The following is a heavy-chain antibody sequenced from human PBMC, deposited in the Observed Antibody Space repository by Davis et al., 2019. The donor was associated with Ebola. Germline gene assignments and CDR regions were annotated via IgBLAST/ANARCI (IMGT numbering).Heavy chain of an antibody. CDR2: TYYSSKWYN. CDR1: GDSVSGSRGA. D-gene: IGHD3-10*01. J-gene: IGHJ6*02. CDR3: ARGWFRSGMDV. Sequence: HSQTLSLTCAISGDSVSGSRGAWNWIRQSPSRGLEWLGRTYYSSKWYNDYAASVKSRITVNPDTSKNQFSLLLNSVTPEDTAIYYCARGWFRSGMDVWGQGTTVTVSS. V-gene: IGHV6-1*01.